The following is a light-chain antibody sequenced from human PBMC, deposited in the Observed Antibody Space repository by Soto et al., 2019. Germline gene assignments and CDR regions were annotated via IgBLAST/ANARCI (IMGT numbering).Light chain of an antibody. Sequence: QSALTQPASVSGSPGQSITMSCAGASSDVGSYNLVSWYQQYPGKAPKLIIYEGNKRPSGVSNRFSGSGSGNTASLTISGLQAEDAADYYCCSYRGSSTSFGGGTKVTVL. CDR2: EGN. CDR1: SSDVGSYNL. J-gene: IGLJ3*02. V-gene: IGLV2-23*01. CDR3: CSYRGSSTS.